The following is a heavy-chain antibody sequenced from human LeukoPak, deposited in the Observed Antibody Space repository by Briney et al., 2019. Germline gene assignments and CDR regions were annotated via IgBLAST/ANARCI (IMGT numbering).Heavy chain of an antibody. CDR2: IYSSGNT. J-gene: IGHJ2*01. CDR3: ASSAAARYGLWYFDL. V-gene: IGHV4-59*08. CDR1: GDSISSYY. Sequence: PSETLSLTCTVSGDSISSYYWSWIRQTPGKGLEWIGYIYSSGNTNDNPSLKSRVTISIDTSKNQFSLKLSSVTAADTAVYYCASSAAARYGLWYFDLWGRGTLVTVSS. D-gene: IGHD6-13*01.